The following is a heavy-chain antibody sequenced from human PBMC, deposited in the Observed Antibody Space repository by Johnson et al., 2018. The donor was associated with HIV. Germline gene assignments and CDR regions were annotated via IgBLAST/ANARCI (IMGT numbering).Heavy chain of an antibody. J-gene: IGHJ3*02. D-gene: IGHD3-16*01. Sequence: VQLVESGGGLVKPGGSLRLSCAASGFTFSDYYMSWVRQAPGKGLEWVSVIYSGGSTYYAASVKGRFTISRDNSKNTLYLQMNSLRAEDTAVYYCARGLTGEQVDIWGQGTMVTVSS. CDR3: ARGLTGEQVDI. V-gene: IGHV3-66*01. CDR1: GFTFSDYY. CDR2: IYSGGST.